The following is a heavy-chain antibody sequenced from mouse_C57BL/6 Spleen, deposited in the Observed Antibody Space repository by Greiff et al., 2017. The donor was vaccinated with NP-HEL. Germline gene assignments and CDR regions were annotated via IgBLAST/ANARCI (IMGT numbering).Heavy chain of an antibody. D-gene: IGHD1-2*01. CDR1: GYTFTSYW. J-gene: IGHJ3*01. V-gene: IGHV1-64*01. CDR3: ARCDTTAPWFAY. CDR2: IHPNSGST. Sequence: QVQLQQPGAELVKPGASVKMSCKASGYTFTSYWITWVKQRPGQGLEWIGMIHPNSGSTNYNEKFKSKATLTVDKSSSTAYMQLSSLTSEDSAVYYCARCDTTAPWFAYWGQGTLVTVSA.